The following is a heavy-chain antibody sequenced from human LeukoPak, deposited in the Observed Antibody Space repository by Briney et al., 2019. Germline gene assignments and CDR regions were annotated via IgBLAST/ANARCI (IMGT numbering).Heavy chain of an antibody. CDR2: ISVYNHNT. J-gene: IGHJ4*02. D-gene: IGHD3-22*01. Sequence: ASVKVSFKAAGYTFTSYGFSWVRQAPGQGLEWVGGISVYNHNTKYAKTLPGRVTMSTATSTTTAYMELKSLRSDDTAVYDCARSDSSDTNGYFYWGQGTLVTVSS. CDR3: ARSDSSDTNGYFY. V-gene: IGHV1-18*01. CDR1: GYTFTSYG.